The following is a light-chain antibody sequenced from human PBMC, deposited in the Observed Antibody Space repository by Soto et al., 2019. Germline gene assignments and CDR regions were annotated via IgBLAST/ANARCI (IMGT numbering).Light chain of an antibody. J-gene: IGKJ5*01. V-gene: IGKV3-15*01. CDR2: DTS. CDR3: QQYNNWPPIT. Sequence: EILLTQSPGTLSLSLGERATLSCRSSQSISINYLAWYQQKPGQAPRLLIYDTSTRATGIPARFSGSGSGTEFTLTISSLQSEDFAVYYCQQYNNWPPITFGQGTRLEIK. CDR1: QSISIN.